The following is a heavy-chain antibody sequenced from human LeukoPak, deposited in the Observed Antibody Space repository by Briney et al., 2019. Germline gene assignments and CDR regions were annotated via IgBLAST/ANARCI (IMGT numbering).Heavy chain of an antibody. V-gene: IGHV3-30*02. CDR1: GFTVSSNE. Sequence: GGSLRLSCAASGFTVSSNEMSWVRQAPGKGLEWVAFIPSDGINTYYSDSVKGRFTISRDNSKNTLYLQMNSLRVEDSAVYFCAKDERPMTTVTMRWFFVDFWGQGTLVTVSS. CDR3: AKDERPMTTVTMRWFFVDF. J-gene: IGHJ4*02. D-gene: IGHD4-17*01. CDR2: IPSDGINT.